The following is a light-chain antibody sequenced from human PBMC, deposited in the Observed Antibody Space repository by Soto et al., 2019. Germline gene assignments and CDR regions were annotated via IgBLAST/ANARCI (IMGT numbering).Light chain of an antibody. CDR3: QHYGSSSWT. CDR1: QGMISAY. CDR2: GAS. J-gene: IGKJ1*01. Sequence: VLTKKKDTLSLSAGERATLACRASQGMISAYLAWFQQKPGQAPSLLIYGASTRATGIPDRFSGSGSGTDFTLTISRLEPEDFAVYYCQHYGSSSWTFGQ. V-gene: IGKV3-20*01.